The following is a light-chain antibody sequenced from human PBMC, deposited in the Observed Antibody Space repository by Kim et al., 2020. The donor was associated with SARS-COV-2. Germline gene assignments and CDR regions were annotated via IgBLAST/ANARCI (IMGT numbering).Light chain of an antibody. V-gene: IGLV2-8*01. Sequence: QSALTQPPSASGSPGQSVTISCIGTSRDVGGYNYVSWYQQHPGKAPKLMIYEVSNRPSGVPDRFSGSKSGNTASLTVSGLQAEDEADYYCSSYAGSNTWVFGGGTQLTVL. CDR2: EVS. CDR1: SRDVGGYNY. J-gene: IGLJ3*02. CDR3: SSYAGSNTWV.